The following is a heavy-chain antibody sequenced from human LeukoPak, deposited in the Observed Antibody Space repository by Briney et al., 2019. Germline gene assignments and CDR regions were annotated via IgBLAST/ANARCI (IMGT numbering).Heavy chain of an antibody. Sequence: SETLSLTCTVSGGSISSYYWSWIRQPPGKGLEWIGYIYYSGSTYYNPSLKSRVTISVDTSKNQFSLKLSSVTAADTAVYYCARVLGYCTNGVCGRNFDYWGQGTLVTVSS. CDR3: ARVLGYCTNGVCGRNFDY. J-gene: IGHJ4*02. CDR2: IYYSGST. D-gene: IGHD2-8*01. V-gene: IGHV4-30-4*08. CDR1: GGSISSYY.